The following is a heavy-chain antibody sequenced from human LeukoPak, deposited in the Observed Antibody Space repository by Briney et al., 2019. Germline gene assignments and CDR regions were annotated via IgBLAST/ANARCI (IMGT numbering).Heavy chain of an antibody. V-gene: IGHV3-11*04. CDR1: GFTFSDYY. CDR3: ARTQQLAPLGWFDP. CDR2: ISSSGSTI. Sequence: GGSLRLSCAASGFTFSDYYMSWIRQAPGKGLEWVSYISSSGSTIYYADSVKGRFTISRDNAKNSLYLQTNSLRAEDTAVYYCARTQQLAPLGWFDPWGQGTLVTVSS. D-gene: IGHD6-13*01. J-gene: IGHJ5*02.